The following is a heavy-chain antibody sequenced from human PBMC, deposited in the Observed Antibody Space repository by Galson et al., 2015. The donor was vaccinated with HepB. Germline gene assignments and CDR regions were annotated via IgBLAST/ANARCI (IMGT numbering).Heavy chain of an antibody. V-gene: IGHV1-2*02. CDR3: ARRGSRDSGINGMDV. J-gene: IGHJ6*02. D-gene: IGHD3-10*01. CDR1: GYTFTNYY. Sequence: SVKVSCKASGYTFTNYYIHWVRQAPGQGLEWMGWSNPNNAGSKYAQKFQGRVTMTWDTSISTASVELSRLRSDDTAVYYCARRGSRDSGINGMDVWGQGTTVTVSS. CDR2: SNPNNAGS.